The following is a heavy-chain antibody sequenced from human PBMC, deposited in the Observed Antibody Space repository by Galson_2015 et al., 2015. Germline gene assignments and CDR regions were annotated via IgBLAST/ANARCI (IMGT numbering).Heavy chain of an antibody. V-gene: IGHV3-30*07. CDR3: ARDPGAYCGGDCSYYFDY. Sequence: DGSNKFYADSVKGRFTISRDNSKNTLYLQMNSLRAEDTAVYYCARDPGAYCGGDCSYYFDYWGQGTLVTVSS. J-gene: IGHJ4*02. D-gene: IGHD2-21*01. CDR2: DGSNK.